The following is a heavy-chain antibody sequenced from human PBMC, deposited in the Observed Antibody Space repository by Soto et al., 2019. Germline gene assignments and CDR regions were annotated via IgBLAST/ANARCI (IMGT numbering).Heavy chain of an antibody. CDR1: GGTFSSYT. Sequence: SVKVSCKASGGTFSSYTISWVRQAPGQGLEWMGRIIPILGIANYAQKFQGRVTITADKSTSTAYMELSSLRSEDTAVYYCARSKDIVVVPAANLDYWGQGTLVTVSS. J-gene: IGHJ4*02. CDR3: ARSKDIVVVPAANLDY. D-gene: IGHD2-2*01. V-gene: IGHV1-69*02. CDR2: IIPILGIA.